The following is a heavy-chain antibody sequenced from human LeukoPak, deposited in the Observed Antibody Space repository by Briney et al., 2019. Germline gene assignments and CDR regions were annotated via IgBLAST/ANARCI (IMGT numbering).Heavy chain of an antibody. V-gene: IGHV1-2*04. J-gene: IGHJ4*02. CDR3: ARGLTWDYYDSSGYDY. Sequence: GASVKVSCKASGYTFTGYYMHWVRQAPGQGLEWMGWINPNRGGTNYAQKFQGWVTMTRDTSISTAYMELSRLRSDDTAVYYCARGLTWDYYDSSGYDYWGQGTLVTVSS. CDR1: GYTFTGYY. CDR2: INPNRGGT. D-gene: IGHD3-22*01.